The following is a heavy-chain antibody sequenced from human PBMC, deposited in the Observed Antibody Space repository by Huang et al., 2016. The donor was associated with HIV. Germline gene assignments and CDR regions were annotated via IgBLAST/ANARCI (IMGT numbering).Heavy chain of an antibody. J-gene: IGHJ3*02. CDR2: INKSGRT. Sequence: QVQLQQWGAGLLKPSETLSLTCAVYGGSFRGYYWSWIRPPPGKGLEGIGEINKSGRTNYNPDLKSRVTISVDTSKNQFSLKLSSVTAADTAVYYCAILVVTPRFAFDIWGQGTMVTVSS. V-gene: IGHV4-34*01. CDR3: AILVVTPRFAFDI. CDR1: GGSFRGYY. D-gene: IGHD4-4*01.